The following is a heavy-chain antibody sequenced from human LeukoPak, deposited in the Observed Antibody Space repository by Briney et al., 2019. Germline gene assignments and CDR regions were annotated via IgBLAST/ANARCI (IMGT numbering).Heavy chain of an antibody. D-gene: IGHD3-9*01. CDR3: AAGEYFDWFTPPYYYYYGMDV. Sequence: GGSLRLSCAASGFTFSSYAMSWVRQAPGKGLEWVSAISGIGGSTYCADSVKGRFTISRDNSKNTLYLQMNSLRAEDTAVYYCAAGEYFDWFTPPYYYYYGMDVWGQGTTVTVSS. CDR1: GFTFSSYA. CDR2: ISGIGGST. V-gene: IGHV3-23*01. J-gene: IGHJ6*02.